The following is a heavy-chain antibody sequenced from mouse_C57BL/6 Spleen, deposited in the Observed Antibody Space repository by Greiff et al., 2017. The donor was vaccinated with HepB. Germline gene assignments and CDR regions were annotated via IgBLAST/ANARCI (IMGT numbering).Heavy chain of an antibody. Sequence: EVHLVESGGDLVKPGGSLKLSCAASGFTFSSYGMSWVRQTPDKRLEWVATISSGGSYTYYPDSVKGRFTISRDNAKNTLYLQMSSLKSEDTAMYYWARGRDYDDGPWYFDVWGTGTTVTVSS. D-gene: IGHD2-4*01. CDR1: GFTFSSYG. J-gene: IGHJ1*03. CDR2: ISSGGSYT. CDR3: ARGRDYDDGPWYFDV. V-gene: IGHV5-6*01.